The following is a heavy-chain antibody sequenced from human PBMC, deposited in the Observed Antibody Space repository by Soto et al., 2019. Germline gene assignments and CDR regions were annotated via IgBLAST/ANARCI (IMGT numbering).Heavy chain of an antibody. CDR3: ARGEYYYGSGSSMDV. CDR2: IGTAGDP. D-gene: IGHD3-10*01. Sequence: GGSLRLSCATSGFTFSSYDMHWVRQATGKGLEWVSAIGTAGDPYYPGSVKGRFTISRENAKNSLYLQMNSLRAGDTAVYYCARGEYYYGSGSSMDVWGQGTTVTVSS. CDR1: GFTFSSYD. J-gene: IGHJ6*02. V-gene: IGHV3-13*05.